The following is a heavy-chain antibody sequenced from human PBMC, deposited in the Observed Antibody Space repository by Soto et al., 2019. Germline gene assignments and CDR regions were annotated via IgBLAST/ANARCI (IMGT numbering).Heavy chain of an antibody. J-gene: IGHJ6*02. CDR2: IIPIFGTA. Sequence: QVQLVQSGAEVKKPGSSVKVSCKASGGTFSSYAISWVRQAPGQGLEWMGGIIPIFGTANYAQKFQGRVTITADESTSTAYMELSSRRSEDTAVYYCARGARNDYVWGSYRYTSRYYGMDVWGQGTTVTVSS. CDR3: ARGARNDYVWGSYRYTSRYYGMDV. CDR1: GGTFSSYA. D-gene: IGHD3-16*02. V-gene: IGHV1-69*01.